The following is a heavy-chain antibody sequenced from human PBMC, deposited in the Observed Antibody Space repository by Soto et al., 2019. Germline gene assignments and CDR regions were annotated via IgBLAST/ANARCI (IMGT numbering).Heavy chain of an antibody. CDR1: GGSISSYY. CDR3: ARLVRGAWYFDL. Sequence: ETLSLTCTVSGGSISSYYWSWIRQPPGKGLEWIGYIYYSGSTNYNPSLKSRVTISVDTSKNQFSLKLSSVTAADTAVYYCARLVRGAWYFDLWGRGTLVTVSS. CDR2: IYYSGST. D-gene: IGHD2-15*01. V-gene: IGHV4-59*08. J-gene: IGHJ2*01.